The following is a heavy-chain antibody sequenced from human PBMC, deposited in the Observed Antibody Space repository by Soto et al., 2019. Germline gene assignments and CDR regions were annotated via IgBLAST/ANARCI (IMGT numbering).Heavy chain of an antibody. Sequence: QVHLVQSGAEVKKPGASVKVSCKGSGYAFTTYGITWVRQAPGQGFEWMGWIRAHNGNTNYAQKLQGRGTVTRDTSTSTAYMELRSLRSDDTAVYYCARGRYGDYWGQGALVTVSS. CDR3: ARGRYGDY. J-gene: IGHJ4*02. V-gene: IGHV1-18*01. CDR1: GYAFTTYG. D-gene: IGHD1-1*01. CDR2: IRAHNGNT.